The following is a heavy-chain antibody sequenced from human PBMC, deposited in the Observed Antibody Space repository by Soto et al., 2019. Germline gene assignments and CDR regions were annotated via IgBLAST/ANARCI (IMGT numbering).Heavy chain of an antibody. Sequence: SHTRSLPCAISGDSGSSHTAAWKWIRPSPSRGLEWLGRTYYRSKWYNDYAVSVKSRITINPDTSKNQFSLQLNSVTPEDTAVYYCARAYSSGGSCWAWSSCFDPCGQGTLVTGSS. V-gene: IGHV6-1*01. CDR1: GDSGSSHTAA. J-gene: IGHJ5*02. CDR3: ARAYSSGGSCWAWSSCFDP. D-gene: IGHD2-15*01. CDR2: TYYRSKWYN.